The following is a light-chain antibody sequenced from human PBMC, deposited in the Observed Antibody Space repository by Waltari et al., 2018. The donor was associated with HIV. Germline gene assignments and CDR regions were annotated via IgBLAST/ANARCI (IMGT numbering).Light chain of an antibody. J-gene: IGLJ3*02. Sequence: QSVLTQPPSVSAAPGQKVTISCPGAPFTIGHQYVSWFQQLPGTAPKLLIYDTNKRPSGISDRFSGSKSGTSATLGITGLQTGDEADYYCGTWDSSLNSWEFGGGTKLTVL. CDR1: PFTIGHQY. CDR2: DTN. CDR3: GTWDSSLNSWE. V-gene: IGLV1-51*01.